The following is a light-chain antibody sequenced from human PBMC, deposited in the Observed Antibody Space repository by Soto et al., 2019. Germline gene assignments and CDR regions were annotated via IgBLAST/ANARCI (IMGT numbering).Light chain of an antibody. CDR3: QHYNSYSEA. Sequence: SQLTHSPSSPAASVGGRVTISCRASQGIRNDLGWYQQKAGKAPKLLIYKASTLKSGVPSRFSGSGSGTEFTLTISSLQPDDFATYYCQHYNSYSEAFGQGTKV. J-gene: IGKJ1*01. V-gene: IGKV1-5*03. CDR2: KAS. CDR1: QGIRND.